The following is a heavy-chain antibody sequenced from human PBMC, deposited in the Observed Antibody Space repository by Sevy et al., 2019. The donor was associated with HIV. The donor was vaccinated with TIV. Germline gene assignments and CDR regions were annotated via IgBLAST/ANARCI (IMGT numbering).Heavy chain of an antibody. CDR2: IKQDGSEK. J-gene: IGHJ6*02. CDR3: ARRNVGRGITIFGVVTEPYYYGMDV. Sequence: GESLKISCAASGFTFSSYWMSWVRQAPGKGLEWVANIKQDGSEKYYVDSVKGRFTISRDNAKNSLYLQMNSLRAEDTAVYYCARRNVGRGITIFGVVTEPYYYGMDVWGQGTTVTVSS. V-gene: IGHV3-7*01. CDR1: GFTFSSYW. D-gene: IGHD3-3*01.